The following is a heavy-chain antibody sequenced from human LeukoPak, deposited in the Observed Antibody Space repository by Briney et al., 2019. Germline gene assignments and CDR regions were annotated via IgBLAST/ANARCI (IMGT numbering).Heavy chain of an antibody. J-gene: IGHJ4*02. V-gene: IGHV4-59*01. CDR2: IYYSGST. CDR3: ARDVPGYGDADEYYFDY. Sequence: SETLSLTCTVSGGSISSYYWSWIRQPPGKGLEWIGYIYYSGSTNYNPSLKSRVTISVDTSKNQFPLKLSSVTAADTAVYYCARDVPGYGDADEYYFDYWGQGTLVTVSS. CDR1: GGSISSYY. D-gene: IGHD4-17*01.